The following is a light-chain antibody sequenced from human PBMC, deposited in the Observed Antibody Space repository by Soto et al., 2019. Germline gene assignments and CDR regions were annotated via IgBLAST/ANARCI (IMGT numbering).Light chain of an antibody. V-gene: IGKV1-27*01. CDR3: QKYKSAPYT. Sequence: DIQMTQSPSSLSASVGDRVTITCRARQGISNYLAWYQQKPGKVPKLLIYAASTLQSAVPSRFSGSGSGTDFTLTITSLQPEDVATYYCQKYKSAPYTFGQGTKLEIK. J-gene: IGKJ2*01. CDR1: QGISNY. CDR2: AAS.